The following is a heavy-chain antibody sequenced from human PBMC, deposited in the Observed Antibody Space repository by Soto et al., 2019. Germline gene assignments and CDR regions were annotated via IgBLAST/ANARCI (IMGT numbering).Heavy chain of an antibody. J-gene: IGHJ5*02. CDR1: GASISSYF. V-gene: IGHV4-4*07. D-gene: IGHD6-19*01. CDR2: ISTSGTT. CDR3: AREAGPDRWFDP. Sequence: SETLSLTCTVSGASISSYFWTWIRQPAGKGLDWIGRISTSGTTNYNPSLKSRVTMSVDTSKNHFSLNLSSVTAADTAVYYCAREAGPDRWFDPWGQGTLVTSPQ.